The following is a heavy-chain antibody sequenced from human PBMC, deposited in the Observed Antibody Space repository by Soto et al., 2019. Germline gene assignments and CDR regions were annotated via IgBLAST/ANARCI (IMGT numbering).Heavy chain of an antibody. CDR2: IYPGDSDT. V-gene: IGHV5-51*01. CDR1: GYSFTSYW. Sequence: PGESLKISCKGSGYSFTSYWIGWVRQMPGKGLEWMGIIYPGDSDTRHSPSFQGQVTISADKSISTAYLQWSGLKASDTAMYYCARQGRITIFTNWFDPWGQGTLVTVSS. CDR3: ARQGRITIFTNWFDP. D-gene: IGHD3-9*01. J-gene: IGHJ5*02.